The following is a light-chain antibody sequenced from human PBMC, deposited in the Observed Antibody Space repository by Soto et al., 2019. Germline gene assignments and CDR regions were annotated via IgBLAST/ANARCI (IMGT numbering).Light chain of an antibody. V-gene: IGKV1-33*01. J-gene: IGKJ5*01. CDR2: DAS. Sequence: DIQMTQSPSSLFASVGDRVTITCQATQDINIYLNWYQQKPGKAPNLLIYDASNLEIGVPSRFSGSGSGTHFTFTISSLQTEDIGTYYCQQYDILQITFGRGTRLEIK. CDR3: QQYDILQIT. CDR1: QDINIY.